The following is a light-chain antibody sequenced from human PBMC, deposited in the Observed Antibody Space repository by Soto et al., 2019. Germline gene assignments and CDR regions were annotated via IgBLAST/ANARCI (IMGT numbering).Light chain of an antibody. CDR2: GNS. CDR3: HSYDSSLSGSV. Sequence: QSVLTQPPSVSGAPGQRVTISCTGSSSNIGAGYDVHWYQHLPGTAPKLLIYGNSNRPSGVPDRFSGSKSGTSASLANTGLQAEDEADYYCHSYDSSLSGSVFGGGTKLTVL. J-gene: IGLJ2*01. CDR1: SSNIGAGYD. V-gene: IGLV1-40*01.